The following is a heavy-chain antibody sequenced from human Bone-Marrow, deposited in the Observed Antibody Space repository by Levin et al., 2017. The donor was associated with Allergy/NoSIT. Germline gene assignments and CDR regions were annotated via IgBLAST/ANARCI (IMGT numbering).Heavy chain of an antibody. CDR3: ARERLNTAMVGGYFDY. D-gene: IGHD5-18*01. CDR1: GGSISSGDYY. V-gene: IGHV4-30-4*01. CDR2: IYYSGST. J-gene: IGHJ4*02. Sequence: SETLSLTCTVSGGSISSGDYYWSWIRQPPGTGLEWIGYIYYSGSTYYNPSLKSRVTISVDTSKNQFSLKLSSVTAADTAVYYCARERLNTAMVGGYFDYWGQGTLVTVSS.